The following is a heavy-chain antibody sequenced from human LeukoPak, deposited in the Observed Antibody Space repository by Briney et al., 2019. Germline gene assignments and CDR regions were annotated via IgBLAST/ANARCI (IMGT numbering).Heavy chain of an antibody. J-gene: IGHJ4*02. CDR3: ARGRTYGAVAAPGDY. D-gene: IGHD6-19*01. Sequence: TCNVSGYSISSGYFWGWVRQATGQGLEWMGWMNPNSGNTGYAQKFQGRVTITRNTSISTAYMELSSLRSEDTAVYYCARGRTYGAVAAPGDYWGQGTLVTVSS. CDR1: GYSISSGY. CDR2: MNPNSGNT. V-gene: IGHV1-8*01.